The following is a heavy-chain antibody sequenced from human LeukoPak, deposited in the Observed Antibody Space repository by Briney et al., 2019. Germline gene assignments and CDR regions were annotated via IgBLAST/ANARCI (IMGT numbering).Heavy chain of an antibody. CDR3: VKRVAMVRGVIMSEPSDY. D-gene: IGHD3-10*01. J-gene: IGHJ4*02. CDR2: ISSSGSTI. V-gene: IGHV3-11*01. CDR1: GFTFSDYY. Sequence: PGGSLRLSCAASGFTFSDYYMSWIRQAPGKGLEWVSYISSSGSTIYYADSVKGRFTISRDNSKNTLYLQMNSLRAEDAAVYYCVKRVAMVRGVIMSEPSDYWGQGTLVTVSS.